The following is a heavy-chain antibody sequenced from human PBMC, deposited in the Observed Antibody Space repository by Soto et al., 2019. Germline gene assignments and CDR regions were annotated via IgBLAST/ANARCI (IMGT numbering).Heavy chain of an antibody. J-gene: IGHJ5*02. CDR3: ARAVRFLESDWFDP. Sequence: SETLSLTCTVSGGSISSYYWSWIRQPPGKGLEWIGYIYYSGSTNYNPSLKSRVTISVDTSKNQFSLKLSSVTAADTAVYYCARAVRFLESDWFDPWGQGTLVTVSS. V-gene: IGHV4-59*01. CDR1: GGSISSYY. CDR2: IYYSGST. D-gene: IGHD3-3*01.